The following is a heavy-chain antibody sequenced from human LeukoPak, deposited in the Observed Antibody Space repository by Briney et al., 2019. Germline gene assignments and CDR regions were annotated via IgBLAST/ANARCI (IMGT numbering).Heavy chain of an antibody. J-gene: IGHJ5*02. CDR2: IYYSGST. V-gene: IGHV4-59*01. D-gene: IGHD3-22*01. CDR3: ARVDSSGYCYPRFDP. Sequence: SETLSLTCTVSGGSISSYYWSWIRQPPGKGLEWIGYIYYSGSTNYNPSLKSRVTISVDTSKNQFSLKLSSVTAADTAVYYCARVDSSGYCYPRFDPWGQGTLVTVSS. CDR1: GGSISSYY.